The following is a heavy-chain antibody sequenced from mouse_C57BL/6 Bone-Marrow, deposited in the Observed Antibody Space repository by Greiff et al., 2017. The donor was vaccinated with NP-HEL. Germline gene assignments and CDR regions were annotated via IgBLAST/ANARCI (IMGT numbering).Heavy chain of an antibody. Sequence: EVQGVESGGGLVQPGGSLKLSCAASGFTFSDYGMAWVRQAPRKGPEWVAFISNLAYSIYYADTVTGRFTISRENAKNTLYLEMSSLRSEDTAMYYCARLGVNWYFDVWGTGTTVTVSS. CDR2: ISNLAYSI. V-gene: IGHV5-15*01. CDR1: GFTFSDYG. J-gene: IGHJ1*03. CDR3: ARLGVNWYFDV. D-gene: IGHD2-13*01.